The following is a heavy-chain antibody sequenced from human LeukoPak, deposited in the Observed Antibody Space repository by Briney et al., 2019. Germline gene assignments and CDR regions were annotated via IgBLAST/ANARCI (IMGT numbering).Heavy chain of an antibody. V-gene: IGHV4-59*01. CDR2: IYYSGST. J-gene: IGHJ5*02. CDR1: GGSISSYY. CDR3: ARDRIPSRGFDP. Sequence: SETLSLTCTVSGGSISSYYWSWIRQPPGQGLEWIGYIYYSGSTNYNPSLKSRVTISVDTSKNQLSLKLSSVTAADTAVYYCARDRIPSRGFDPWGQGTLVTVSS.